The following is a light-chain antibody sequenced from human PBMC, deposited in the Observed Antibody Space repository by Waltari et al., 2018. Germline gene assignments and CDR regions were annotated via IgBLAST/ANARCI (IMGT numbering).Light chain of an antibody. Sequence: QAALTQPPSVSGSPGQSVTISCTGTSSDIGGYNYVSWYRQHPGKAPKLLIYDVNKRPSRVSDRFSGSKSGESASLTISSLQAEDEADYYCSSYAGTNTIIFGGGTRLTVL. CDR1: SSDIGGYNY. CDR2: DVN. V-gene: IGLV2-11*01. CDR3: SSYAGTNTII. J-gene: IGLJ2*01.